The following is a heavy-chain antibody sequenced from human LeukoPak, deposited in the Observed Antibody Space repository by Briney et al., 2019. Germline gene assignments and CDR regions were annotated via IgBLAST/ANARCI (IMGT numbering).Heavy chain of an antibody. V-gene: IGHV4-34*01. CDR2: INHSGST. CDR3: AREDGGAFDI. D-gene: IGHD4-23*01. Sequence: SETLSLTCAVYGGSFSGYYWSWIRQPPGKGLEWIGEINHSGSTNYNPSLKSRVTISVDTSKNQFSLKLSSVTAADTAVYYCAREDGGAFDIWGQGTMVTVSS. CDR1: GGSFSGYY. J-gene: IGHJ3*02.